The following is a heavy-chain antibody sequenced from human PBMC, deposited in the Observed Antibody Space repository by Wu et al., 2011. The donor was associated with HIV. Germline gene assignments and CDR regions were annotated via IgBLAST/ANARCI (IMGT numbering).Heavy chain of an antibody. V-gene: IGHV1-69*05. Sequence: KKPGSSVKVSCKASGGTFISYAISWVRQAPGQGLEWMGGIMPFFGSANYAQKFQGRVTITTDESTRTAYMELSSLRSEDTAVYYCARDVDGSGYVNAFDIWGQGTMVTVSS. CDR2: IMPFFGSA. CDR3: ARDVDGSGYVNAFDI. CDR1: GGTFISYA. J-gene: IGHJ3*02. D-gene: IGHD3-22*01.